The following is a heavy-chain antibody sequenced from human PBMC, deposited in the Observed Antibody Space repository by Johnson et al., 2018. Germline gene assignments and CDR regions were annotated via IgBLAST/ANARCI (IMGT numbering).Heavy chain of an antibody. CDR2: IWYDGSNK. CDR1: GFTFSSYG. Sequence: QVQLVESGGGVVQPGRSLRLSCAASGFTFSSYGMHWVRQAPGKGLEWVAVIWYDGSNKYYADSVKGRFTISRDNSKNTLYLQMNSLRAEDTAVYYCARDSSVGWELPKAPDAFDIWGQGTMVTVSS. D-gene: IGHD1-26*01. V-gene: IGHV3-33*01. J-gene: IGHJ3*02. CDR3: ARDSSVGWELPKAPDAFDI.